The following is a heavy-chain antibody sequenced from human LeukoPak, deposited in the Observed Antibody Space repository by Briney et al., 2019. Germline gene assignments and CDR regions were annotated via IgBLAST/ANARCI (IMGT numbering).Heavy chain of an antibody. CDR1: GYTFTSYD. CDR2: MNPNSGNT. J-gene: IGHJ4*02. Sequence: ASVKVSCKASGYTFTSYDINWVRQATGQGLEWMGWMNPNSGNTGYAQKFQGRVTITRNTSISTAYMELSSLRSEDTAVYYCARGSKRSWIQLWLLDYWGQGTLVTVSS. D-gene: IGHD5-18*01. V-gene: IGHV1-8*03. CDR3: ARGSKRSWIQLWLLDY.